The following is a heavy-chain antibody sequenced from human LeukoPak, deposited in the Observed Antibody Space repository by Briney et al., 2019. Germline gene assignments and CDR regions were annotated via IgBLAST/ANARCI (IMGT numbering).Heavy chain of an antibody. J-gene: IGHJ4*02. CDR1: GFTFSSYW. D-gene: IGHD6-13*01. CDR3: ARNGYSSSGGDY. Sequence: PGGSLRLSCAASGFTFSSYWMHWVRQAPGKGLEWVSSISSSSSYIYYADSVKGRFTISRDNAKNSLYLQMNSLRAEDTAVYYCARNGYSSSGGDYWGQGTLVTVSS. CDR2: ISSSSSYI. V-gene: IGHV3-21*01.